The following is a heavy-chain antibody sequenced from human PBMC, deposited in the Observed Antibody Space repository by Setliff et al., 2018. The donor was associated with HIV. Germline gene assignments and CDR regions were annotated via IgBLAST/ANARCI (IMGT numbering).Heavy chain of an antibody. Sequence: GGSLRLSCAASGFNVSYNYAMTWVRQAPGKGLEWVSVIYSGDGTSYYADSVKGRFTISRDNAKDSLYLQMRGLRLEDTAIYYCVRAGRPFRGAMTGLTYDFWGQGALVTVSS. CDR2: IYSGDGTS. D-gene: IGHD3-16*01. CDR1: GFNVSYNYA. CDR3: VRAGRPFRGAMTGLTYDF. V-gene: IGHV3-23*03. J-gene: IGHJ4*02.